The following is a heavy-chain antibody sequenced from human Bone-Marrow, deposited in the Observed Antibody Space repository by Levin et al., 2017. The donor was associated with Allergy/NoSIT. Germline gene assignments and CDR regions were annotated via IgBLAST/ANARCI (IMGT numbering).Heavy chain of an antibody. J-gene: IGHJ6*02. CDR1: GASMTTNSYH. CDR3: VRLAGCNGVNCYYGVDV. CDR2: IHYSGTS. D-gene: IGHD2-8*01. Sequence: TSETLSLTCSVSGASMTTNSYHWGWFRQPPGKGLEWIGSIHYSGTSYLNPSLESRVTISVDTSKSQFSLMLRSVTAADTAMFYCVRLAGCNGVNCYYGVDVWGQGTTVIVSS. V-gene: IGHV4-39*01.